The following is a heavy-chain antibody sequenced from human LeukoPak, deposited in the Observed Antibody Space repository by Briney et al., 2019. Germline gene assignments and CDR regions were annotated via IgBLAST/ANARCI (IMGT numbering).Heavy chain of an antibody. CDR2: IYSGGST. V-gene: IGHV3-53*01. J-gene: IGHJ6*03. CDR3: ARDGMVRGVKNYMDV. D-gene: IGHD3-10*01. CDR1: GFAVSNNY. Sequence: GGSLRLSCAASGFAVSNNYMSWVRQAPGKGLEWVSVIYSGGSTYYADSVKGRFTLSRDNSKNTLHLQMNSLRAEDTAVYYCARDGMVRGVKNYMDVWGKGTTVTVSS.